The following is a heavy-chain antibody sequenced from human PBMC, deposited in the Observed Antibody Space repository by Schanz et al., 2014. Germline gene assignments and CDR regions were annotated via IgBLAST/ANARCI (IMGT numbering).Heavy chain of an antibody. CDR3: AKSQGSSFDS. CDR2: FNDGGVNK. Sequence: EVQLLESGGGLVQPGGSLRLSCAASGITFSSYAMSWVRQAPGKGLEWVSSFNDGGVNKYYADSVKGRFTISSDNSKSTLYLQMSSLRAEDTAVYYCAKSQGSSFDSWGQGTLVTVSS. J-gene: IGHJ4*02. CDR1: GITFSSYA. D-gene: IGHD6-13*01. V-gene: IGHV3-23*01.